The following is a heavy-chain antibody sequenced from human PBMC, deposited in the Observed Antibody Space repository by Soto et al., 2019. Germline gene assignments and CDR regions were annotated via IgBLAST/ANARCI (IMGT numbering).Heavy chain of an antibody. J-gene: IGHJ6*03. D-gene: IGHD5-18*01. V-gene: IGHV3-23*01. CDR2: ISGSGGST. CDR3: AKVRYSYGWVPYYYYYMDV. CDR1: GFTFSSYA. Sequence: GGSLRLSCAASGFTFSSYAMSWVRQAPGKGLEWVSAISGSGGSTYYADSVKGRFTISRDNSKNTLYLQMNSLRAEDTAVYYCAKVRYSYGWVPYYYYYMDVWGKGTTVTVSS.